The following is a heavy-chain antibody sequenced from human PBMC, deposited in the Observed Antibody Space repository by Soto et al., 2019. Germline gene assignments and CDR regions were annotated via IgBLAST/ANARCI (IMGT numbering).Heavy chain of an antibody. V-gene: IGHV4-34*01. Sequence: PSETLSLTCAVYGGSFSGYYWSWIRQPPGKGLEWIGEINHSGSTNYNPSLKSRVTISVDTSKNQFSLKLSSVTAADTAVYYCARAPIVVVPAAIRRGWFDPWGQGTLVTVSS. D-gene: IGHD2-2*01. CDR1: GGSFSGYY. CDR2: INHSGST. CDR3: ARAPIVVVPAAIRRGWFDP. J-gene: IGHJ5*02.